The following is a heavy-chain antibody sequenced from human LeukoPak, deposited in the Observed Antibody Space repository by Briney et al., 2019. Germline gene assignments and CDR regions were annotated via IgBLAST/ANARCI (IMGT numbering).Heavy chain of an antibody. V-gene: IGHV1-24*01. CDR1: GYTLTELS. Sequence: ASVKVSCKVSGYTLTELSMHWVRQAPGKGLEWMGGFDPEDGETIYAQKFQGRVTMTEDTSTDTAYMELSSLRSEDTAVYYCATDYPTAAGFDYWGQGTLVTVSS. CDR2: FDPEDGET. D-gene: IGHD6-13*01. J-gene: IGHJ4*02. CDR3: ATDYPTAAGFDY.